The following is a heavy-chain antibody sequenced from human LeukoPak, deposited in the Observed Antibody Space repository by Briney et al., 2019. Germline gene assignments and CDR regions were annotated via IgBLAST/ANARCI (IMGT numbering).Heavy chain of an antibody. CDR3: VTCSGGSCHYYYYLDA. Sequence: GGSLRLSCAASGITFSTYEMNWVRQAPGKGLEWDSYISSSSSTIFYADSVKGRFTISRDNARNSLYLQMNSLRAEDTAVYYCVTCSGGSCHYYYYLDAWGNGTRVTVS. CDR1: GITFSTYE. D-gene: IGHD2-15*01. CDR2: ISSSSSTI. J-gene: IGHJ6*03. V-gene: IGHV3-48*03.